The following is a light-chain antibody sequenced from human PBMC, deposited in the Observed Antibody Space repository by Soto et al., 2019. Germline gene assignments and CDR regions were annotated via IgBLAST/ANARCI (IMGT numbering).Light chain of an antibody. CDR1: QSVRSN. CDR3: QQYNNWTPWT. V-gene: IGKV3-15*01. J-gene: IGKJ1*01. CDR2: GAS. Sequence: EIVMTQSPATLSVSPGERATLSCRASQSVRSNFAWYQQKPGQAPRLLIYGASTRATGIPARFSGSGSGTEFTLTLSSLQSEDFAVYYCQQYNNWTPWTFGQGTKVEIK.